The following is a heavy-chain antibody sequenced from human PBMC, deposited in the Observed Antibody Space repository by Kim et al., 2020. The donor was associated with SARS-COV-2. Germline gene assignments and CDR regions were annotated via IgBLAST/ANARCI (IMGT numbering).Heavy chain of an antibody. Sequence: TYYTPSLKRRLSIAMDRSRNRVSLTLSSVTAADTAVYYCARGPYSDYFDYWGQGTLVAVSS. CDR2: T. V-gene: IGHV4-30-2*01. CDR3: ARGPYSDYFDY. D-gene: IGHD4-4*01. J-gene: IGHJ4*02.